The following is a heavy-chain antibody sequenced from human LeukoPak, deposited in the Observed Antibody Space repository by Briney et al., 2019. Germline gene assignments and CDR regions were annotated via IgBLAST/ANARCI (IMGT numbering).Heavy chain of an antibody. J-gene: IGHJ5*02. CDR3: ARDEYCSGGSCYGNWFDP. Sequence: SETLSLTCTVSGGSISSYYWSWIRQPAGKGLEWIGRIYTSGSTNYNPSLKSRVTMSVDTSKNQFSLKLSSVTAADTAVYYCARDEYCSGGSCYGNWFDPWGQGTLVTVSS. D-gene: IGHD2-15*01. V-gene: IGHV4-4*07. CDR1: GGSISSYY. CDR2: IYTSGST.